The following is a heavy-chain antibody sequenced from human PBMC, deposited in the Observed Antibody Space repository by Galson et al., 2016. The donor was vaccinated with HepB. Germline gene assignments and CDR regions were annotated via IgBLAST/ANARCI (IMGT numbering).Heavy chain of an antibody. D-gene: IGHD2-21*01. V-gene: IGHV3-48*02. Sequence: SLRLSCAASGFTFGGYSMNWVRQAPGKGLEWLSYIGVGSANIHYADSVKGRFTISRDDAKNSLYLQMDSLRDEDTAIYYCARDHIYSFDYWGQGSLVTVSS. J-gene: IGHJ4*02. CDR3: ARDHIYSFDY. CDR2: IGVGSANI. CDR1: GFTFGGYS.